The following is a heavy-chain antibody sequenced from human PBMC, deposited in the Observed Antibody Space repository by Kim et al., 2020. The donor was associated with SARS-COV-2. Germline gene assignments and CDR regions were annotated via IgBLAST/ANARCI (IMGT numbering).Heavy chain of an antibody. V-gene: IGHV3-53*01. CDR2: ST. J-gene: IGHJ4*02. Sequence: STYYADSVKGRFTISRDIPKDTLYLQMNSLRAEYTAVYYCSSSTLGAYFDYWGQGSLVTVSS. CDR3: SSSTLGAYFDY. D-gene: IGHD7-27*01.